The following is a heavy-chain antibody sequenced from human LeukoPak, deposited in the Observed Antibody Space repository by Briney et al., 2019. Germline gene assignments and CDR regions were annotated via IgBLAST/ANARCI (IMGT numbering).Heavy chain of an antibody. CDR2: ISYDGSNK. J-gene: IGHJ4*02. Sequence: PGGSLRLSCAASGFTFSSYAMHWVRQAPGKGLEWVAVISYDGSNKYYADSVKGRFTIPRDNSKNTLYLQMNSLRAEDTAVYYCAREYYDILTGYYPHFDYWGQGTLVTVSS. CDR1: GFTFSSYA. V-gene: IGHV3-30-3*01. D-gene: IGHD3-9*01. CDR3: AREYYDILTGYYPHFDY.